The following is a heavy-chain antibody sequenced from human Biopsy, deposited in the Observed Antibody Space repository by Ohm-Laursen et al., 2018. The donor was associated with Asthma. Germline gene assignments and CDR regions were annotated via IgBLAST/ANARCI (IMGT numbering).Heavy chain of an antibody. D-gene: IGHD5-18*01. CDR2: IHNSGNT. Sequence: SETLSLTCTVSGGSISSDYWSWLRQPPGKGLEWIGYIHNSGNTNYNPSLKSRVTISLDTSKNHFSLRLSFVTAADTAVYFCARGQGRGIQLWSLDPWGQGQWSPSLQ. CDR3: ARGQGRGIQLWSLDP. CDR1: GGSISSDY. V-gene: IGHV4-59*01. J-gene: IGHJ3*01.